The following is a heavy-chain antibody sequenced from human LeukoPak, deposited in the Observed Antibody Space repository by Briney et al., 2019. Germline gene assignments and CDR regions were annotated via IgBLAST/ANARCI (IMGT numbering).Heavy chain of an antibody. D-gene: IGHD3-10*01. V-gene: IGHV4-4*02. CDR1: GGSISSSNW. CDR2: IYHSGST. CDR3: ARVLLRSMVRGVIQRVDAFDI. J-gene: IGHJ3*02. Sequence: PSETLSLTCAVSGGSISSSNWWSWVRQPPGKGLEWIGEIYHSGSTNYNPSLKSRVTISVDKSKNQFSLKLSSVTAADTAVYYCARVLLRSMVRGVIQRVDAFDIWGQGTMVTVSS.